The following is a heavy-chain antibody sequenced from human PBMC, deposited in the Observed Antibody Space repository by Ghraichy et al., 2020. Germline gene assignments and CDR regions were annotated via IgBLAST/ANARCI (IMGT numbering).Heavy chain of an antibody. V-gene: IGHV4-39*01. D-gene: IGHD3-10*01. CDR3: AKTIPYNYGIFDY. CDR2: IFYSGTS. J-gene: IGHJ4*02. CDR1: GDSISSSNYY. Sequence: SETLSLTCIVSGDSISSSNYYWGWIRQSPGKGLEWIGSIFYSGTSYSNPSLRSRVAISIDTSKNQFSLKLNSVTAADTAVYYCAKTIPYNYGIFDYWGQGILVTVSS.